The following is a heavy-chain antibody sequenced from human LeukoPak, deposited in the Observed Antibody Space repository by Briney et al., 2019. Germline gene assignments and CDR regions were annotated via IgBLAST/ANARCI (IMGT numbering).Heavy chain of an antibody. J-gene: IGHJ6*02. D-gene: IGHD5-18*01. CDR3: ARDKVVQLPVNYYYYGMDV. Sequence: APVKVSCKASGGTFSSYAISWVRQAPGQGLEWMGGIIPIFGTANYAQKFQGRVTITADESTSTAYMELSSLRSEDTAVYYCARDKVVQLPVNYYYYGMDVWGQGTTVTVSS. CDR2: IIPIFGTA. V-gene: IGHV1-69*13. CDR1: GGTFSSYA.